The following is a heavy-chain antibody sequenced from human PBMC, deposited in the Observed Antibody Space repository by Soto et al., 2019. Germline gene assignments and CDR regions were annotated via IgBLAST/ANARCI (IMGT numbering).Heavy chain of an antibody. Sequence: KPGGSLRLSCAASGFTFSSYSMNWVRQAPGKGLEWVSSISSSSSYIYYADSVKGRFTISRDNAKNSLYLQMNSLRAEDTAVYYCARALNWNYLKNWFDPWGQGTLVTVSS. V-gene: IGHV3-21*01. CDR2: ISSSSSYI. CDR1: GFTFSSYS. CDR3: ARALNWNYLKNWFDP. J-gene: IGHJ5*02. D-gene: IGHD1-7*01.